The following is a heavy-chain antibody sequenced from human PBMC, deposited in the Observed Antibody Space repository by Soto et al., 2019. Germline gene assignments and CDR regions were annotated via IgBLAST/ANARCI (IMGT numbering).Heavy chain of an antibody. Sequence: QVQLVESGGGGVQPGRSLRLSCEASGFTFSTYGMHWVRQAPGKGLEWVAVIWDDGSDKYYGDSVKGRFTISRDNSKNTVYLQMNTLRAEDTAVYYCARMVGHYCGMDVWGQGTTVTVSS. CDR3: ARMVGHYCGMDV. D-gene: IGHD2-15*01. J-gene: IGHJ6*02. V-gene: IGHV3-33*01. CDR1: GFTFSTYG. CDR2: IWDDGSDK.